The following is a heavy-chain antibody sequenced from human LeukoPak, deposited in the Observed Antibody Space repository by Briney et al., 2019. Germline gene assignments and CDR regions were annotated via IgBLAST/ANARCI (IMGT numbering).Heavy chain of an antibody. V-gene: IGHV4-39*01. Sequence: SETLSLTCTVSGGSISSSSYYWGLIRHPPGKGLEWIGSIYYSGSTYYNPSLKSRVTISVDTSKNQFSLKLSSVPAADTAVYYCARRADIVVVPAARESLPLEYYYYYMDVWGKGTTVTVSS. J-gene: IGHJ6*03. CDR3: ARRADIVVVPAARESLPLEYYYYYMDV. D-gene: IGHD2-2*01. CDR2: IYYSGST. CDR1: GGSISSSSYY.